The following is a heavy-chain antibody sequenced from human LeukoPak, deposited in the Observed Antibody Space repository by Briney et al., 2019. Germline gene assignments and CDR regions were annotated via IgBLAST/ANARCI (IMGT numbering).Heavy chain of an antibody. CDR2: ISGSGGST. Sequence: PGGSLRLSCAASGFTFSSYGMSWVRQAPGKGLEWVSAISGSGGSTYYADSVKGRFTISRDNAKNSLYLQMNSLRAEDTAVYYCARGGYDLYYWGQGTLVTVSS. CDR1: GFTFSSYG. J-gene: IGHJ4*02. CDR3: ARGGYDLYY. V-gene: IGHV3-23*01. D-gene: IGHD5-12*01.